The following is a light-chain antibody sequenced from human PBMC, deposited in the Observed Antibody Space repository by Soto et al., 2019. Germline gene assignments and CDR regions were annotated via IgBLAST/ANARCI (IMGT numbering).Light chain of an antibody. V-gene: IGLV2-14*01. CDR2: EVS. Sequence: QSALTQPASVSGSPGQSITISCTGTSSDVGGYNYVSWYQQHPGKAPKLMIYEVSNRPSGVSNRFSGSKSGNTASLTISGLQAEDEADYYCRSYTSSHIAYVFGPGTKLTVL. CDR3: RSYTSSHIAYV. CDR1: SSDVGGYNY. J-gene: IGLJ1*01.